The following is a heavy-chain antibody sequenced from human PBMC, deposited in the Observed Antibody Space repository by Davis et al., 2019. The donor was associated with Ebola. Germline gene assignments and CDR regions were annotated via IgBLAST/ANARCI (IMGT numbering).Heavy chain of an antibody. CDR1: GFTFSGSA. J-gene: IGHJ4*02. CDR3: TGRVVVIPTVLEPVDY. CDR2: IRSKANSYAT. Sequence: GESLKISCAASGFTFSGSAMHWVRQASGKGLEWAGRIRSKANSYATAYAASLKGRFTISRDDSKNTAYLQMNSLKTEDTAVYYCTGRVVVIPTVLEPVDYWGQGTLVTVSS. D-gene: IGHD2-21*01. V-gene: IGHV3-73*01.